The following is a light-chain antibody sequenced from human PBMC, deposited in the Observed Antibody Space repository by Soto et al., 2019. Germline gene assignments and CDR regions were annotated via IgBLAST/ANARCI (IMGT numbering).Light chain of an antibody. CDR3: HSYDKWPPGA. V-gene: IGKV3D-15*01. Sequence: EIVVTQFPATLSESPGERVTLSCRASQSVSTNSAWYQQRPGEAPRLLIFDASARAVDIPGRFSGSGSGTEFTLTISSLQPEDFAVYFCHSYDKWPPGAFGQGTKVDIK. CDR2: DAS. J-gene: IGKJ1*01. CDR1: QSVSTN.